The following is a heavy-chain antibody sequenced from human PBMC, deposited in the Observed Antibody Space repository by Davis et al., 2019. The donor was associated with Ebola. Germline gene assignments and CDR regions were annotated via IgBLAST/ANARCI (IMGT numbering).Heavy chain of an antibody. J-gene: IGHJ4*02. CDR2: IRSKTNSYAT. V-gene: IGHV3-73*01. Sequence: GSLRLPCAASGFTFSGSAMHWVRQASGKGLGWVGRIRSKTNSYATAYAASVKGRFTISRDDSKNTAYLQMNSLKTEDTAVYYCVATVTKEYYDYWGQGTLVTVSS. CDR3: VATVTKEYYDY. CDR1: GFTFSGSA. D-gene: IGHD4-17*01.